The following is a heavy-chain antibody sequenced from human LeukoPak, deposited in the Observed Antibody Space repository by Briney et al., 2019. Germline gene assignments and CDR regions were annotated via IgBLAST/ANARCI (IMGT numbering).Heavy chain of an antibody. V-gene: IGHV4-31*03. D-gene: IGHD3-16*02. CDR1: GGSISSGGNY. CDR2: IYYVGNT. Sequence: TLSLTCSVSGGSISSGGNYWSWLRQLPGKGLDWIGYIYYVGNTNFNPSLKSRLSMSVDTSTNQFSLSLTSVTAADTALYFCARIEVIGSTRYFDYWGQGAMVTVSS. J-gene: IGHJ4*02. CDR3: ARIEVIGSTRYFDY.